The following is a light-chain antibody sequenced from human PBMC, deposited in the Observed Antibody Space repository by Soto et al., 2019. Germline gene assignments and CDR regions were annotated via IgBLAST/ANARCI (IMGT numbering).Light chain of an antibody. V-gene: IGKV3-15*01. Sequence: EIVVTQSPATLSVSPGERATLSCRASQSVGNNFAWYQQKPGQAPRLLIFATSTRATGVPARFSGSGSGTEFTLTISSLQSEDFAVSYCQQYGDWPLTFGGGAKVE. CDR1: QSVGNN. J-gene: IGKJ4*01. CDR2: ATS. CDR3: QQYGDWPLT.